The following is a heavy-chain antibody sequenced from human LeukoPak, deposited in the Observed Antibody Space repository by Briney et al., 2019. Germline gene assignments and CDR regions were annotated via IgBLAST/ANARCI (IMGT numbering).Heavy chain of an antibody. Sequence: SETLFLTCTVSGGSVSSGSYYWSWIRQPPGKGLEWIGYIYYSGSTNYNPSLKSRVTISVDTSKNQFSLKLSSVTAADTAVYYCAREAVVVPPFGFDPWGQGTLVTVSS. V-gene: IGHV4-61*01. D-gene: IGHD2-2*01. CDR3: AREAVVVPPFGFDP. CDR2: IYYSGST. J-gene: IGHJ5*02. CDR1: GGSVSSGSYY.